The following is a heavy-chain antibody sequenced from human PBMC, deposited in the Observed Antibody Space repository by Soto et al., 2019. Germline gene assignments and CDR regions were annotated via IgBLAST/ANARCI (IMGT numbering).Heavy chain of an antibody. CDR2: IGGSDTTI. Sequence: GGSLRLSCAASGFTFSSYAMNWVRQAPGKGLEWVSYIGGSDTTIYYSDSVRGRFSISRDNAENSLYLQMNSLRAEDTAVYYCASPTDLDAFDIWGQGTMVTVSS. V-gene: IGHV3-48*01. J-gene: IGHJ3*02. D-gene: IGHD4-17*01. CDR3: ASPTDLDAFDI. CDR1: GFTFSSYA.